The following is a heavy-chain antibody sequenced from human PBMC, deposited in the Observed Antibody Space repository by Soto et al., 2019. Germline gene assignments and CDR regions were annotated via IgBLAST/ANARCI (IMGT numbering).Heavy chain of an antibody. CDR3: ARGYRQSGYSSSWVFDY. V-gene: IGHV4-31*03. CDR2: MYYSGST. J-gene: IGHJ4*02. D-gene: IGHD6-13*01. Sequence: QVQLRESGPGLVKPSQTLSLTCTVSGGSINSGGYYWNWIRQNPGKGLECIGYMYYSGSTYDNPCLRSRVIISADTSENHFSLKLSSVTAADTAVYFCARGYRQSGYSSSWVFDYWGQGTLVNVSS. CDR1: GGSINSGGYY.